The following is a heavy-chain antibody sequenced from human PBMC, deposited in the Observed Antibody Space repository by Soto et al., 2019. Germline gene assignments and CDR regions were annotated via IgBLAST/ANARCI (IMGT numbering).Heavy chain of an antibody. V-gene: IGHV3-11*01. D-gene: IGHD2-15*01. Sequence: PGGPLRLSCAASGFTFSDYYMSWIRQAPGKGLEWVSYISSSGSTIYYADSVKGRFTISRDNAKNSLYLQMNSLRAEDTAVYYCARDRYCSGGSCPTSEAFDIWGQGTMVTVSS. CDR3: ARDRYCSGGSCPTSEAFDI. CDR2: ISSSGSTI. CDR1: GFTFSDYY. J-gene: IGHJ3*02.